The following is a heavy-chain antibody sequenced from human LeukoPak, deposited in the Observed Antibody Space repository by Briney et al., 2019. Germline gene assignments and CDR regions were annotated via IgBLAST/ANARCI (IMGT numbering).Heavy chain of an antibody. D-gene: IGHD4-17*01. CDR2: ISYDGSNK. CDR1: GFTFSTYG. CDR3: AKRPSDYGDYVTYFDY. V-gene: IGHV3-30*18. Sequence: GGSLRLSCAASGFTFSTYGMHWVRQAPGKGLEWVALISYDGSNKYYADSVTGRFTISRDNSKNTLYLQMNSLRAEDTAVYYCAKRPSDYGDYVTYFDYWGQGTLVTVSS. J-gene: IGHJ4*02.